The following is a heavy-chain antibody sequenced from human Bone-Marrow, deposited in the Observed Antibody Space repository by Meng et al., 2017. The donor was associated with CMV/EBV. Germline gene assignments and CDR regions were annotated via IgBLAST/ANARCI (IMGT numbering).Heavy chain of an antibody. J-gene: IGHJ4*02. CDR2: INHSGST. CDR1: GGSISSSSYY. D-gene: IGHD3-3*01. Sequence: SETLSLTCTVSGGSISSSSYYWGWIRQPPGKGLEWIGEINHSGSTNYNPSLKSRVTISVDTSKNQFSLKLSSVTAADTAVYYCARELSITIFGVHYYFDYWGQGTLVTVSS. V-gene: IGHV4-39*07. CDR3: ARELSITIFGVHYYFDY.